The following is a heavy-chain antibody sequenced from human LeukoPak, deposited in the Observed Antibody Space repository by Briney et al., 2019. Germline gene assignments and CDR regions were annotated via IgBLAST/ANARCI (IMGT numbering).Heavy chain of an antibody. Sequence: ASVKVSCKASGGTFSSYAISRVRQAPGQGLEWMGRIIPIFGIANYAQKFQGRVTITADKSTSTAYMELSSLRSEDTAVYYCARTQIVVVPAAMLTFDPWGQGALVTVSS. CDR1: GGTFSSYA. V-gene: IGHV1-69*04. CDR3: ARTQIVVVPAAMLTFDP. J-gene: IGHJ5*02. D-gene: IGHD2-2*01. CDR2: IIPIFGIA.